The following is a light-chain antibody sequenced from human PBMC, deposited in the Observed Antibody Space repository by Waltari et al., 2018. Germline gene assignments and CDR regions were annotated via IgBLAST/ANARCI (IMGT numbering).Light chain of an antibody. J-gene: IGKJ1*01. CDR1: QSLVHTDGNTY. CDR3: AQSTHWPPWT. V-gene: IGKV2-30*02. CDR2: KVS. Sequence: DVVMTQAPASPVTLGQSASISCKSGQSLVHTDGNTYLSWFKQRPGQPPRRLIYKVSNRDSGVPDRFSGSGSGTDFTLKISRVEAEDVGVYYCAQSTHWPPWTFGQGTKVDIK.